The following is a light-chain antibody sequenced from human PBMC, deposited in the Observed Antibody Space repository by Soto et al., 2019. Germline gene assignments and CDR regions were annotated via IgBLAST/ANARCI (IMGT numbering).Light chain of an antibody. Sequence: QSALTQPASVSGSPGQSITISCTGTSSDFGSYNLVSWYQQHPGKAPKLMIYEGSKRPSGVSNRFSGSKSGNTASLTISGLQAEDEADYYCCSYAGSGTFVLFGGGTKLTVL. CDR2: EGS. CDR1: SSDFGSYNL. J-gene: IGLJ2*01. CDR3: CSYAGSGTFVL. V-gene: IGLV2-23*03.